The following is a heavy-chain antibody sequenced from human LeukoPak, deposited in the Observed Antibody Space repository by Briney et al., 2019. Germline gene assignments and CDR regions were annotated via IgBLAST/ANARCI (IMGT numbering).Heavy chain of an antibody. CDR3: AKDRLTTVNYYYYGMDV. V-gene: IGHV3-30*18. Sequence: GRSPRLSCAASGFTFSSYGMHWVRKAPGKGLEWVAVVSYDGSIKYYADSVKGRFTISRDNSKNTLYLQMNSLRAEDTAVYYCAKDRLTTVNYYYYGMDVWGQGTTVTVSS. CDR2: VSYDGSIK. CDR1: GFTFSSYG. J-gene: IGHJ6*02. D-gene: IGHD4-11*01.